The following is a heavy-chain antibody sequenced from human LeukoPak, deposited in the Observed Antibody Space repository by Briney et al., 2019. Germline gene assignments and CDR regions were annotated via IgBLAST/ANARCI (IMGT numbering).Heavy chain of an antibody. Sequence: ASVKVSCKASGYTFTSYDINWVRQATGQGLEWMGWMNPNSGNTGYAQKFQGRVTMTRNTSISTAYMELSSLRSEDTAVYYCARVGHYYGSGSYFGMDVWGQGTTVTVSS. V-gene: IGHV1-8*01. CDR1: GYTFTSYD. CDR2: MNPNSGNT. D-gene: IGHD3-10*01. CDR3: ARVGHYYGSGSYFGMDV. J-gene: IGHJ6*02.